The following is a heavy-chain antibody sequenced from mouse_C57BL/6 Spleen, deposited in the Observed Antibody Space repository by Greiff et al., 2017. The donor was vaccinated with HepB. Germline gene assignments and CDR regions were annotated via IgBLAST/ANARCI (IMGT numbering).Heavy chain of an antibody. CDR3: ASQRGSSGHFDY. CDR1: GYTFTSYW. Sequence: QVQLQQPGAELVRPGSSVKLSCKASGYTFTSYWMDWVKQRPGQGLEWIGNIYPSDSETHYNQKFKDKATLTVDNSSSTAYMQLSSLTSEDSAVYYCASQRGSSGHFDYWGQGTTLTVSS. V-gene: IGHV1-61*01. D-gene: IGHD3-2*02. J-gene: IGHJ2*01. CDR2: IYPSDSET.